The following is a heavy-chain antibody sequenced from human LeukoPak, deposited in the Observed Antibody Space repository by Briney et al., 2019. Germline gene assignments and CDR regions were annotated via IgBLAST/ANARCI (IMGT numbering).Heavy chain of an antibody. J-gene: IGHJ5*02. D-gene: IGHD6-6*01. CDR3: ARVLGRSSPRRWFDR. V-gene: IGHV4-59*01. CDR1: GGTISSYY. Sequence: AGSLTLTCAVSGGTISSYYWSWIRQPPGKGLEWVAYIYCSGSTNYNSSLKSRVTISVDTSKNKFSLKLSSVTAADTAVYYCARVLGRSSPRRWFDRWGQGTLVTASS. CDR2: IYCSGST.